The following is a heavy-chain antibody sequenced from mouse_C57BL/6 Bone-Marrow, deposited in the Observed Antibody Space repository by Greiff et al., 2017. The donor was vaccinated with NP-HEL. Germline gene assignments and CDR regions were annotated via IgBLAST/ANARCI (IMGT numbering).Heavy chain of an antibody. V-gene: IGHV1-59*01. CDR2: IDPSDSYT. J-gene: IGHJ3*01. CDR1: GYTFTSYW. Sequence: QVQLKQPGAELVRPGTSVKLSCKASGYTFTSYWMHWVKQRPGQGLEWIGVIDPSDSYTNYNQKFKGKATLTVDTSSSTAYMQLSSLTSDDSAVYYCAVVSTMVKRVAYWGQGTLVTVSA. CDR3: AVVSTMVKRVAY. D-gene: IGHD2-2*01.